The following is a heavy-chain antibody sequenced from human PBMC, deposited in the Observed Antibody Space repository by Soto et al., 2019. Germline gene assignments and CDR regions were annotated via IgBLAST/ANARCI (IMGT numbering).Heavy chain of an antibody. CDR3: ARDHLAAAGTNWFDP. V-gene: IGHV3-21*01. CDR1: GFTFSSYS. J-gene: IGHJ5*02. Sequence: GGSLRLSCAASGFTFSSYSMNWVRQAPGKGLEWVSSISSSSSYIYYADSVKGRFTISRDNAKNSLYLQMNSLRAEDTAVYYCARDHLAAAGTNWFDPWGQGTLVTVS. D-gene: IGHD6-13*01. CDR2: ISSSSSYI.